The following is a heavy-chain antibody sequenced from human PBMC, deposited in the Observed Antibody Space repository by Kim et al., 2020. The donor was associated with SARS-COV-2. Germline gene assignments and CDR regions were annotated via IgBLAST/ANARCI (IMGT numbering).Heavy chain of an antibody. V-gene: IGHV4-31*03. CDR2: IYYSGST. J-gene: IGHJ6*02. D-gene: IGHD2-2*01. CDR1: GGSISSGGYY. CDR3: AREVTAKYYYYYYGMDV. Sequence: SETLSLTCTVSGGSISSGGYYWSWIRQHPGKGLEWIGYIYYSGSTYYNPSLKSRVTISVDTSKNQFSLKLSSVTAADTAVYYCAREVTAKYYYYYYGMDVWGQGTTVTVSS.